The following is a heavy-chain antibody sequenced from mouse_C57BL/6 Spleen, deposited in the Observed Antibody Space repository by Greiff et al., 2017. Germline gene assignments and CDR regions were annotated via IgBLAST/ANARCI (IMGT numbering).Heavy chain of an antibody. CDR2: ISSGGSYT. CDR3: ARNRGTGGHWYFDV. J-gene: IGHJ1*03. D-gene: IGHD3-3*01. CDR1: GFTFSSYG. V-gene: IGHV5-6*01. Sequence: DVQLVESGGDLVKPGGSLKLSCAASGFTFSSYGMSWVRQTPEKRLEWVATISSGGSYTYYTDSVKGRFTFSRDNAKNTLYLHMSSLKSEDTALYYCARNRGTGGHWYFDVWGTGTTVTVSS.